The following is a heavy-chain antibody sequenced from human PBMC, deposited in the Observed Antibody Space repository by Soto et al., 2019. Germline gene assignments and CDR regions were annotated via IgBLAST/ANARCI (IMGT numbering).Heavy chain of an antibody. Sequence: SETLSLTCTVSGHSLSSGGYYWSWIRQHPGKGLEWVGYIYFTGSTLYNPSLKSRLAMSLDTSKNQFPLRLTSVTAADTAVYFCARDWGSSGWPNWGQGTLVTVSS. CDR2: IYFTGST. CDR3: ARDWGSSGWPN. J-gene: IGHJ4*02. D-gene: IGHD6-19*01. CDR1: GHSLSSGGYY. V-gene: IGHV4-31*03.